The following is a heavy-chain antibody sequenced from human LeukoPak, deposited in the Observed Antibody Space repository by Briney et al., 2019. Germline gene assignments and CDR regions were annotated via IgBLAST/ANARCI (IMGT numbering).Heavy chain of an antibody. CDR3: ARDSKWELLRRSDYYYMDV. CDR2: INHSGST. V-gene: IGHV4-34*01. J-gene: IGHJ6*03. CDR1: GGSFSGYY. Sequence: SETLSLTCAVYGGSFSGYYWSWIRQPPGKGLEWIGEINHSGSTNYNPSLKSRVTISVDTSKNQFSLKLSSVTAADTAVYYCARDSKWELLRRSDYYYMDVWGKGTTVTVSS. D-gene: IGHD1-26*01.